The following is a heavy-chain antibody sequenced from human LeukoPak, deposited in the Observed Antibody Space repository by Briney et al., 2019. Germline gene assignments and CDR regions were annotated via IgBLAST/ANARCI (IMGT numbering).Heavy chain of an antibody. V-gene: IGHV3-30*18. J-gene: IGHJ4*02. D-gene: IGHD1-1*01. CDR2: ISYDGSNK. CDR1: GFTFSSYG. CDR3: AKVERSREAPFDY. Sequence: QSGRSLRLSCAASGFTFSSYGMYWVRQAPGKGLEWVAVISYDGSNKYYADSVKGRFTISRDNSKNTLYLQMNSLRAEDTAVYYCAKVERSREAPFDYWGQGTLVTVSS.